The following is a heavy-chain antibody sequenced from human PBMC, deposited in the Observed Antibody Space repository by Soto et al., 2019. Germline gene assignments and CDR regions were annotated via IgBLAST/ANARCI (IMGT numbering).Heavy chain of an antibody. J-gene: IGHJ6*02. CDR1: GGTFSSYA. CDR2: IIPIFGTA. V-gene: IGHV1-69*13. D-gene: IGHD6-6*01. Sequence: SVKVSCKASGGTFSSYAISWVRQAPGQGLEWMGGIIPIFGTANYAQKFQGRVTITADESTSTAYMELSSLRSEDTAVYYCARDIGKYSSSSMTRFYGMDVWGQGTTVTVSS. CDR3: ARDIGKYSSSSMTRFYGMDV.